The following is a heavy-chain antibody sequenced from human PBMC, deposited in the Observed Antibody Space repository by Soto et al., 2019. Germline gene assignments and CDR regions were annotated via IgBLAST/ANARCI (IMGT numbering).Heavy chain of an antibody. CDR1: GGTLHSNA. CDR3: ASEGLSGSVLSD. J-gene: IGHJ4*02. D-gene: IGHD1-26*01. Sequence: QVQLVQSGAEVKKPGSSVKVSCKASGGTLHSNAISWVRQAPGQGFEWMGGIVPMSGTTKYAPQLQGSVTITGDESTRTAYMEVNSLRSDDTAVYSCASEGLSGSVLSDWGQGTRVTVSS. V-gene: IGHV1-69*01. CDR2: IVPMSGTT.